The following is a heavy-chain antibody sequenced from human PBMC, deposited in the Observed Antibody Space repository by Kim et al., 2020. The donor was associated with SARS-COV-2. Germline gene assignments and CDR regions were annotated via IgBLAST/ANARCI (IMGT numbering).Heavy chain of an antibody. CDR3: AKATVTTGFDY. CDR2: T. Sequence: THYADSVKGRFTISRDNSKNTLCLQMNSLRAEDTAVYYCAKATVTTGFDYWGQGTLVTISS. J-gene: IGHJ4*02. D-gene: IGHD4-17*01. V-gene: IGHV3-23*01.